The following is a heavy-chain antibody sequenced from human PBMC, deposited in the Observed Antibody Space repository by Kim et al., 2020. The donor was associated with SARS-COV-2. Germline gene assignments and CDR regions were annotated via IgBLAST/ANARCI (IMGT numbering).Heavy chain of an antibody. CDR1: GGSFSGYY. CDR2: INHSGST. D-gene: IGHD5-12*01. V-gene: IGHV4-34*01. Sequence: SETLSLTCAVYGGSFSGYYWSWIRQPPGKGLEWIGEINHSGSTNYNPSLKSRVTISVDTSKNQFSLKLSSVTAADTAVYYCARAYFWGGGYSGYVLRDTPTKIYGMDVWGQGTTVTVSS. CDR3: ARAYFWGGGYSGYVLRDTPTKIYGMDV. J-gene: IGHJ6*02.